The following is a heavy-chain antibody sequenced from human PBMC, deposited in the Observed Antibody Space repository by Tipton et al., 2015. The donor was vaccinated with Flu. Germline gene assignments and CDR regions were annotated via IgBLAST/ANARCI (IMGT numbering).Heavy chain of an antibody. CDR2: IYSGGST. Sequence: VQLVQSGGGLIQRGGSLRLSCGVSGFSVSSNYMTWVRRAPGKGLEWVSVIYSGGSTYYADSVKGRFTISRDNSKNTLYLQMNSLRAEDTAVYYCARGRGYCITTTCLLPFDFWGQGTLVTVSS. D-gene: IGHD2-2*01. V-gene: IGHV3-53*01. J-gene: IGHJ4*02. CDR3: ARGRGYCITTTCLLPFDF. CDR1: GFSVSSNY.